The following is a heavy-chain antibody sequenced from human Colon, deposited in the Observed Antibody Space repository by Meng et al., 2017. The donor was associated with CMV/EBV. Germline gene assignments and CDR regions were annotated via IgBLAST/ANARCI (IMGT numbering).Heavy chain of an antibody. Sequence: GGSLRLSCAASGVTFSNAWMSWVRQAPGKGLEWVGRIKSKTYGGTTDYAAPVKGRFSFSRDDSKNTLYLQMNSLKTEDTAVYYCARDKGDYVFEGSPYWGQGTLVTVSS. CDR2: IKSKTYGGTT. V-gene: IGHV3-15*01. CDR1: GVTFSNAW. CDR3: ARDKGDYVFEGSPY. J-gene: IGHJ4*02. D-gene: IGHD4-17*01.